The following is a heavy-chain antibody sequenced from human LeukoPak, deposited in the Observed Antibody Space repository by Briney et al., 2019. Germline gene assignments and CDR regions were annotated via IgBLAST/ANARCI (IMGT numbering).Heavy chain of an antibody. D-gene: IGHD6-19*01. CDR3: AKEISYTSGWYGGWFDP. V-gene: IGHV3-23*01. CDR2: ISGSGGST. CDR1: GFTFSSYA. Sequence: GGSLRLSCAASGFTFSSYAMSWVRQAPGRGLEWVSVISGSGGSTYYADSVKGRFTISRDNSKNTLYLQMNSLRAEDTAVYYCAKEISYTSGWYGGWFDPWGQGTLVTVSS. J-gene: IGHJ5*02.